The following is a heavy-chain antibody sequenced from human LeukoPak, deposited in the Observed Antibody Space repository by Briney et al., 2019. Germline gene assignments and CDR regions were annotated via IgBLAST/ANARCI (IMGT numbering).Heavy chain of an antibody. Sequence: GGSLRLSCEASRFAFSSYWMNWVRQAPGKGLEWVANIKQDGIEKNYVDSVKGRFTISRDNAENSLYLEMNNLRVEDTAVYYCTRGSEYRPLYRYFDLWGRGTLVTVSS. CDR2: IKQDGIEK. J-gene: IGHJ2*01. CDR1: RFAFSSYW. CDR3: TRGSEYRPLYRYFDL. D-gene: IGHD4-11*01. V-gene: IGHV3-7*01.